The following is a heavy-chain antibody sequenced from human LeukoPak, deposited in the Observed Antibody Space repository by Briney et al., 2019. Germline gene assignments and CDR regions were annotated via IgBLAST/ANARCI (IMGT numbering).Heavy chain of an antibody. J-gene: IGHJ4*02. CDR2: TSNNGGYT. V-gene: IGHV3-23*01. D-gene: IGHD2-15*01. Sequence: GSLRLSCAASGFTFSNYAMSWVRQAPGKGLEWVSATSNNGGYTYYADSVQGRFTISRDNSKSTLCLQMNSLRAEDTAVYYCAKQLGYCSDGSCYFPYWGQGTLVTVSS. CDR3: AKQLGYCSDGSCYFPY. CDR1: GFTFSNYA.